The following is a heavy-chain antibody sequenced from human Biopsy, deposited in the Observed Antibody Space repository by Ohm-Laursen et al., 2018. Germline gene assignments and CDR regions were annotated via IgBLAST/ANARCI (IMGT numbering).Heavy chain of an antibody. V-gene: IGHV3-73*01. Sequence: SLRLSCTASGFTFSASAVHWVRQASGKGLEWVGRIRSKAKSYATAYAASVTGRFTISRDDSKNTSYLKLNSLKTEDPAVYYCTRGGPGFDNWGQGTLVTVSS. CDR1: GFTFSASA. CDR2: IRSKAKSYAT. J-gene: IGHJ4*02. D-gene: IGHD3-10*01. CDR3: TRGGPGFDN.